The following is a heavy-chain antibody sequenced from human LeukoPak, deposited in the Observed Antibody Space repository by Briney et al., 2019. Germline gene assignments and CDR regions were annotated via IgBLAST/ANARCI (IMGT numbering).Heavy chain of an antibody. V-gene: IGHV3-43*02. J-gene: IGHJ4*02. CDR2: ISGDGGST. Sequence: PGGALRLSCAASGFTFDDYVMHWGRQAPGEGLEWVSLISGDGGSTYYADSVKGRFTISRDNSKNSLYLQMNSLRTEDTALYYCAKDIWQLVLGYWGQGTLVTVSS. CDR1: GFTFDDYV. CDR3: AKDIWQLVLGY. D-gene: IGHD6-6*01.